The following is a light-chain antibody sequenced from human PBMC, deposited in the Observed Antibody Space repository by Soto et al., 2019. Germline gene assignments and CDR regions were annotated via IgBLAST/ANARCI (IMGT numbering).Light chain of an antibody. V-gene: IGLV2-8*01. CDR2: EVS. CDR1: SSDVGGYNY. J-gene: IGLJ1*01. Sequence: QSVLTQPPSASGSPGQSVTISCTGTSSDVGGYNYVSWYQQHPGKAPKLMIYEVSKRPSGVPDRFSGSKSGNTASLTVSGIQAEDEAHYYCSSYAGSNNYVFGTGT. CDR3: SSYAGSNNYV.